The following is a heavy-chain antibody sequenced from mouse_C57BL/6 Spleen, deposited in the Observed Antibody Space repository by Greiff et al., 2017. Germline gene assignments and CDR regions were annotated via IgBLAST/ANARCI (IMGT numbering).Heavy chain of an antibody. J-gene: IGHJ4*01. V-gene: IGHV1-82*01. CDR1: GYAFSSSW. CDR3: ARMVTTISYAMDQ. CDR2: IYPGDGDT. Sequence: VQLQQSGPELVKPGASVKISCKASGYAFSSSWMNWVKQRPGKGLEWIGRIYPGDGDTNYNGKFKGKATLTADKSSSTAYMQLSSLTSEDSAVYFCARMVTTISYAMDQWGQGTSVTVSS. D-gene: IGHD2-2*01.